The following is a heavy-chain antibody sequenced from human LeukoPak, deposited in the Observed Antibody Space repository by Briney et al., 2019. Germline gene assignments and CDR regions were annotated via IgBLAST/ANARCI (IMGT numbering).Heavy chain of an antibody. J-gene: IGHJ5*02. CDR3: ARGFSRRPPTYGTGFDP. D-gene: IGHD1-1*01. CDR1: GYTFTSYD. Sequence: GASVKVSCKASGYTFTSYDINWVRQATGQGLEWMGWMNPNSGNTGYAQKFQGRVTMTRNTSISTAYMELSSLRSEDTAVYYCARGFSRRPPTYGTGFDPWGLGTLVTVSS. V-gene: IGHV1-8*01. CDR2: MNPNSGNT.